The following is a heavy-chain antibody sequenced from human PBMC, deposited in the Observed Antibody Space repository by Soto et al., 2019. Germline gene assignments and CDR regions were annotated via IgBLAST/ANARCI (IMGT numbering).Heavy chain of an antibody. J-gene: IGHJ3*02. V-gene: IGHV4-61*01. CDR1: GGSVSNDNYY. CDR3: SGGSPYGFDI. CDR2: IYYSGNT. Sequence: TSETLSLTCTVSGGSVSNDNYYWTWIRQTPGKGLEWIGFIYYSGNTNCDPSLKSRVTISLDPSKSQFYLKLSSVTAADTAVYYCSGGSPYGFDIWGQGTMVT. D-gene: IGHD2-15*01.